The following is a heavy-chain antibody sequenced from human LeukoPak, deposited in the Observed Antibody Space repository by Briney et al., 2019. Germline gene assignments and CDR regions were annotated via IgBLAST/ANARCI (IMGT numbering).Heavy chain of an antibody. J-gene: IGHJ4*02. Sequence: GGSLRLSCAASGFTFSSYGMHWVRQAPGKGLEWVAVIWYDGSKTYYAESVKGRFTISRDSSKNTLNLEMNSLRAEDTALYYCVRDWSFYFDYWGQGTLVTVPS. CDR3: VRDWSFYFDY. V-gene: IGHV3-33*01. CDR2: IWYDGSKT. D-gene: IGHD3-3*01. CDR1: GFTFSSYG.